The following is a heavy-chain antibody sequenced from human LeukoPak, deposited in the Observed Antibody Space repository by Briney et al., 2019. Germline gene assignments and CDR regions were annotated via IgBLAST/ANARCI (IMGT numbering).Heavy chain of an antibody. J-gene: IGHJ3*02. D-gene: IGHD3-22*01. CDR2: IYHSGST. CDR3: ARVHESLHFHSSGYEGNAFDI. Sequence: NPSETLSLTCAVSGGSISSGGYSWSWIRQPPGKGLEWIGYIYHSGSTYYNPSLKSRVTISVDMSKNQFSLKLSSVTAADTAVYYCARVHESLHFHSSGYEGNAFDIWGQGTMVTVSS. V-gene: IGHV4-30-2*05. CDR1: GGSISSGGYS.